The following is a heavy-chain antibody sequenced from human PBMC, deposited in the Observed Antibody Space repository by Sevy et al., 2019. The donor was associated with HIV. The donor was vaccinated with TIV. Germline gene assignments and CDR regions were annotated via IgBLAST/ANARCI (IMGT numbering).Heavy chain of an antibody. V-gene: IGHV3-7*01. CDR1: GFTFIANW. J-gene: IGHJ4*02. D-gene: IGHD3-16*01. Sequence: GGSLRLSCAASGFTFIANWMNWVRQAPGKGLEWVANIKADGRDKHYVDSVEGRFTISRDNAKNLLFLQMNSLRVEDTAVYYCAHETFGRFESWGQGTLVTVSS. CDR2: IKADGRDK. CDR3: AHETFGRFES.